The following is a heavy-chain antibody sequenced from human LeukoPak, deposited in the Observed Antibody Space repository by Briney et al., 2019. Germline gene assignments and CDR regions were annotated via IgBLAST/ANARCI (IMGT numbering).Heavy chain of an antibody. CDR1: GFTFSSYA. Sequence: GGSLRLSCAASGFTFSSYAMSWVRQTPGKGLEWVSGISDSGGSTYYADSVKGRFTISRDNSKNTLYLQMNSLTAEDTAIYYCAKMPVSYSSGWSTFDYWGQGTLVTVSS. J-gene: IGHJ4*02. D-gene: IGHD6-19*01. CDR2: ISDSGGST. V-gene: IGHV3-23*01. CDR3: AKMPVSYSSGWSTFDY.